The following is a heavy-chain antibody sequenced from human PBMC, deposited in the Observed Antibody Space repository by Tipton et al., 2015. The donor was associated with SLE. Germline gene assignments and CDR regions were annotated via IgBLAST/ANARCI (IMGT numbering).Heavy chain of an antibody. CDR1: GGSFSGYY. CDR3: ARGDYSSWPYFDY. CDR2: INHSGST. V-gene: IGHV4-34*01. Sequence: TLSLTCAVYGGSFSGYYWSWIRQPPGKGLEWIGEINHSGSTNYNPSLKSRVTISVDTSKNQFSLKLSSVTAADTAVYYCARGDYSSWPYFDYWGQGTLVTVSS. D-gene: IGHD6-13*01. J-gene: IGHJ4*02.